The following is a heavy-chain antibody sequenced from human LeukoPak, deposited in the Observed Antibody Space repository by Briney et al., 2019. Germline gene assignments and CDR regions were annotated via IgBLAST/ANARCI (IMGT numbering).Heavy chain of an antibody. CDR1: GGSFSGYY. CDR2: INHSGST. D-gene: IGHD4/OR15-4a*01. V-gene: IGHV4-34*01. J-gene: IGHJ4*02. CDR3: ARAPAQVLDADY. Sequence: SETLSLTCAVYGGSFSGYYWSWIRQPPGKGLEWIGEINHSGSTNYNPSLKSRVTISVDTSKNQFSLKLSSVTAADTAVYYRARAPAQVLDADYWGQGTLVTVSS.